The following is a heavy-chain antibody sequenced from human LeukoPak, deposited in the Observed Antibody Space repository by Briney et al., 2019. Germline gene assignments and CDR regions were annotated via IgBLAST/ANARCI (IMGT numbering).Heavy chain of an antibody. V-gene: IGHV3-30*18. CDR2: ISYDGSNK. Sequence: GGSLRLSCAASGFTFSSYGMHWVRQAPGKGLEWVAVISYDGSNKYYADSVKGRFTISRDNSKNTLYLQMNSLRAEDTAVYYCAKDSDIVVVYPLDFWGQGTLVTVSS. J-gene: IGHJ4*02. D-gene: IGHD3-22*01. CDR3: AKDSDIVVVYPLDF. CDR1: GFTFSSYG.